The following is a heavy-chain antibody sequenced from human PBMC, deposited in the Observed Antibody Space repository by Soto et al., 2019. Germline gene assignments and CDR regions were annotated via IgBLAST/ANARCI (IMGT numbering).Heavy chain of an antibody. D-gene: IGHD2-21*02. CDR2: ISYAGSNK. Sequence: QVQLVESGGGVVQPGRSLRLSCAASGFTFSSYGMHWVRQAPGKGLEWMAVISYAGSNKYYADSVKGRFTISRDNSKNTLYLQMNSLRADDTAVYFWAKDLWALLSAISYYFDYLRQETLVPVSS. CDR1: GFTFSSYG. J-gene: IGHJ4*02. V-gene: IGHV3-30*18. CDR3: AKDLWALLSAISYYFDY.